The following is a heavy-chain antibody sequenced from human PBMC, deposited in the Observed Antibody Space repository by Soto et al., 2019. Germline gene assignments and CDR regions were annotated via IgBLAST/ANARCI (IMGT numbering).Heavy chain of an antibody. J-gene: IGHJ4*02. Sequence: ESLQISCKGSGHSFTSHWIGWVRQMPGKGLEWMGTIYVGDSETRYSPPFQGQVTISADKSISTAYLQWSSLKASDAAMYYCASQYCSSSSCYFDYWGQGTLVTVSS. CDR3: ASQYCSSSSCYFDY. CDR2: IYVGDSET. V-gene: IGHV5-51*01. CDR1: GHSFTSHW. D-gene: IGHD2-15*01.